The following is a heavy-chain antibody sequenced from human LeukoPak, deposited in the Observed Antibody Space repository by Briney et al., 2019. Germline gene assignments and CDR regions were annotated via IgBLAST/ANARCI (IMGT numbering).Heavy chain of an antibody. CDR1: GGSISTTDFD. D-gene: IGHD1-26*01. V-gene: IGHV4-39*01. Sequence: SETLSLTCTVSGGSISTTDFDWAWIRQPPGQGLEWIATISSSGKSYYNPYLMSRVTISVDTSKNQFSLDVTSVTAADTGLFYCARFKGGTGFDYWGRGILVIVS. J-gene: IGHJ4*02. CDR3: ARFKGGTGFDY. CDR2: ISSSGKS.